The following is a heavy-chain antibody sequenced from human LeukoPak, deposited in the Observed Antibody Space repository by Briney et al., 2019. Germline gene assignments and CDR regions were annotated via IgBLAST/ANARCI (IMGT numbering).Heavy chain of an antibody. J-gene: IGHJ4*02. CDR1: GFTFSSYS. CDR2: ISSSSSTI. CDR3: ARDLFSGSSSYLDY. V-gene: IGHV3-48*01. Sequence: GGSLRLSCAASGFTFSSYSMNWVRQAPGKGLEWVSYISSSSSTIYYADSVKGRFTISRDNAKNSLYLQMNSLRAEDTAVYYCARDLFSGSSSYLDYWGQGTLVTVSS. D-gene: IGHD6-6*01.